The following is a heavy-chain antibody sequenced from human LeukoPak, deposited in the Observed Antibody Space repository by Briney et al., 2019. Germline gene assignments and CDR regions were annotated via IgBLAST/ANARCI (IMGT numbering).Heavy chain of an antibody. J-gene: IGHJ4*02. CDR2: MNPNSGNT. V-gene: IGHV1-8*01. CDR3: ARARLRSTSCPGY. CDR1: GYTFTSYD. D-gene: IGHD2-2*01. Sequence: GASVKISCKASGYTFTSYDINWVRQATGQGLEWMGWMNPNSGNTGHAQKFQGRVTMTRNTSISTAYMGLSSLRSEDTAVYYCARARLRSTSCPGYWGQGTLVTVSS.